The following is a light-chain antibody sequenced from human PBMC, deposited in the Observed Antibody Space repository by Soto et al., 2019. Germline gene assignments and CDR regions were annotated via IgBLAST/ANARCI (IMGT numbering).Light chain of an antibody. CDR2: GAS. CDR1: RDISNS. J-gene: IGKJ1*01. Sequence: DSQMTQSPSSVSASVGDRLTITSRASRDISNSLAWYQQTPGKAPKVXLRGASTLHRGVRSRFGRGGAGAACTRTISSLQHEDVATYCCQQTSAYPRTFGQGTKVDIK. CDR3: QQTSAYPRT. V-gene: IGKV1-12*01.